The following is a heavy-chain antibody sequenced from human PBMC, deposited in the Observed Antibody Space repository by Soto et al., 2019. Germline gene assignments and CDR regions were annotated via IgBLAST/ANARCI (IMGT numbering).Heavy chain of an antibody. CDR2: ISGSGGST. CDR1: GFTFSSYA. CDR3: AKGSNRHRVPAAMWGDFDY. D-gene: IGHD2-2*01. Sequence: EVQLLESGGGLVQPGGSLRLSCAASGFTFSSYAMSWVRQAPGKGLEWVSAISGSGGSTYYADSVKGRFTISRDNSKNTLYLQMNSLRAEDTAVYYCAKGSNRHRVPAAMWGDFDYWGQGTLVTVSS. J-gene: IGHJ4*02. V-gene: IGHV3-23*01.